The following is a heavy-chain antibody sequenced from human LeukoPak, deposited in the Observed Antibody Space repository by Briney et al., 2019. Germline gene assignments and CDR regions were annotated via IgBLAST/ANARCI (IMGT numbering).Heavy chain of an antibody. V-gene: IGHV3-23*01. D-gene: IGHD3-22*01. J-gene: IGHJ4*02. CDR1: GLTLSNYG. CDR2: ISDSGGGT. Sequence: GGSLRLSCAVSGLTLSNYGMSWVGQAPGKGLEWVAGISDSGGGTNYADSVKGRFTISRDNPKNTLYLQMNSLRAEDTAVYFCAKRGVVIRVILVGFHKEAYYFDSWGQGALVTVSS. CDR3: AKRGVVIRVILVGFHKEAYYFDS.